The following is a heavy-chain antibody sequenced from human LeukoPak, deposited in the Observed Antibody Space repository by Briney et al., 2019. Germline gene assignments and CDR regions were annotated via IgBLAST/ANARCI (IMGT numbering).Heavy chain of an antibody. Sequence: SETLSLTCAVYGGSIRGYWWRWIRQPPGKGLEWIGEINDAGRTNYNPSLKSPVTISVDTSKNQFSLNLNSVTAADTAVYYCARHRSRTRAFDYWGQGTLVTVSS. CDR2: INDAGRT. D-gene: IGHD1-14*01. J-gene: IGHJ4*02. V-gene: IGHV4-34*01. CDR1: GGSIRGYW. CDR3: ARHRSRTRAFDY.